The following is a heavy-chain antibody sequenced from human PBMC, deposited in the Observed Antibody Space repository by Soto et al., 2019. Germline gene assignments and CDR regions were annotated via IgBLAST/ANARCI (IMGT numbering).Heavy chain of an antibody. CDR1: GGSIRSSSDF. CDR3: GRLTGYNNGKRWLDP. Sequence: SETLSLTCTVSGGSIRSSSDFWGWIRQPPGQGLEWIGTIYYSGSAYYNPSLKSRVSISVDTSQNQFSLRLTSVTASDTAVYFCGRLTGYNNGKRWLDPWGQGTQVTVSS. CDR2: IYYSGSA. D-gene: IGHD5-12*01. V-gene: IGHV4-39*01. J-gene: IGHJ5*02.